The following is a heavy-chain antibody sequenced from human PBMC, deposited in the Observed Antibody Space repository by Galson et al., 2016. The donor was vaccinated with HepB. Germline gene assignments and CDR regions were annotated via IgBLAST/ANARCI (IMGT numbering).Heavy chain of an antibody. CDR2: IYYSGRT. CDR1: GGSISSSTYY. D-gene: IGHD4-23*01. J-gene: IGHJ4*02. V-gene: IGHV4-39*01. Sequence: ETLSLTCTVSGGSISSSTYYWGWIRQPPGKGLEWIGSIYYSGRTYYNPSLKSRVTISVDTSKNQFSLKLSSVTAADTAVFYCARLGDYGGNDKSYYFDYWGQGTLVTVSS. CDR3: ARLGDYGGNDKSYYFDY.